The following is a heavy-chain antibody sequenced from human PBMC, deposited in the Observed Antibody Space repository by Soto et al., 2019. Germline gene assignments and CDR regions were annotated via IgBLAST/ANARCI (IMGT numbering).Heavy chain of an antibody. CDR3: ARDYTMVRGVINYFDY. D-gene: IGHD3-10*01. V-gene: IGHV1-18*01. Sequence: ASVKVSCKASGYTFTRSGISWVRQAPGQGLEWMGWISTYNGDTNYAQKLQGRVTMTTDTSTSTAYMELRSLRSDDAAVYYCARDYTMVRGVINYFDYWGQGTLVTVSS. CDR2: ISTYNGDT. CDR1: GYTFTRSG. J-gene: IGHJ4*02.